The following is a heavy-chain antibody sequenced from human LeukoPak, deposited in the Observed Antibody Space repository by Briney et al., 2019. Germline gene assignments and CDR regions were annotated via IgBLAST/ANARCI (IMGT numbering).Heavy chain of an antibody. CDR1: GYSFTKYW. CDR2: IYLGDSDT. V-gene: IGHV5-51*01. D-gene: IGHD3-22*01. J-gene: IGHJ4*02. CDR3: ARHVKDTSGFYYLDFDF. Sequence: GESLKISCKGSGYSFTKYWIGWVRQMPGKGLEWMGIIYLGDSDTRYSPSFQGQVTISADKSVSTAYLQWSSLKASDTAMYYCARHVKDTSGFYYLDFDFWGQGTLVTVSS.